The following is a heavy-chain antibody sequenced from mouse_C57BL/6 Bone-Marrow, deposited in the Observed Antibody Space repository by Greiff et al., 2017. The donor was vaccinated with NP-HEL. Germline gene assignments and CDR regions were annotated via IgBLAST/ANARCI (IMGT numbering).Heavy chain of an antibody. D-gene: IGHD2-10*02. CDR2: IDPEDGDT. J-gene: IGHJ2*01. CDR3: ITVGYGNYGLYYFDY. V-gene: IGHV14-1*01. CDR1: GFNIKDYY. Sequence: VQLQQSGAELVRPGASVKLSCTASGFNIKDYYMHWVKQRPEQGLEWIGRIDPEDGDTEYAPKFQGKATMTADTSSNTAYLQLSSLTSEDTAVYYCITVGYGNYGLYYFDYWGQGTTLTVSS.